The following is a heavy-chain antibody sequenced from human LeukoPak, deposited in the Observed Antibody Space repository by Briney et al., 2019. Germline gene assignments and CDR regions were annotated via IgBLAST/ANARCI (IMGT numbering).Heavy chain of an antibody. D-gene: IGHD6-13*01. J-gene: IGHJ4*02. CDR2: IKQDGSEK. Sequence: GGSLRLSCAASGFTFSTSWMSWVRQAPGKGLEWVANIKQDGSEKYYVDSMKGRFTISRDNARNSLYLQMNSLRADDTAMYYCARVGAAGLDYWGQGTLVTVSS. CDR3: ARVGAAGLDY. CDR1: GFTFSTSW. V-gene: IGHV3-7*03.